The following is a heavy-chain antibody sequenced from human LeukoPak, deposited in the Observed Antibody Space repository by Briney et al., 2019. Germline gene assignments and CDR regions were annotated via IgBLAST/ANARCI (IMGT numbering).Heavy chain of an antibody. CDR1: GFTLSSYS. Sequence: PGGSLRLSCAASGFTLSSYSMNWVRQAPGKGLEWVSSISSSSSYIYYADSVKGRFTISRDNAKSSLYLQMNSLRAEDTAVYYCARDKSSSGSFDYWGQGTLVTVSS. D-gene: IGHD6-25*01. CDR2: ISSSSSYI. V-gene: IGHV3-21*01. CDR3: ARDKSSSGSFDY. J-gene: IGHJ4*02.